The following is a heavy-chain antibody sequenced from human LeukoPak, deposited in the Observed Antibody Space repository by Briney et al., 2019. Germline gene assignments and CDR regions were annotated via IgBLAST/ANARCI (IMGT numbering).Heavy chain of an antibody. J-gene: IGHJ6*03. CDR3: AKERSSSWYDVGSYYMDV. D-gene: IGHD6-13*01. CDR2: INPSGGST. V-gene: IGHV1-46*01. CDR1: GYTFTSYY. Sequence: ASVKVSCKASGYTFTSYYMHWVRQAPGQGLEWMGIINPSGGSTSYAQKFQGRVTMTRDMSTSTVYMGLSSLRAEDTAVYYCAKERSSSWYDVGSYYMDVWGKGTTVTVSS.